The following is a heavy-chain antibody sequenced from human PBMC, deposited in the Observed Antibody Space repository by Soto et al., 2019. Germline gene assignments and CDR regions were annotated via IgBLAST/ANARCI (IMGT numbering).Heavy chain of an antibody. CDR3: ATALGVITIFGTEY. CDR1: GFTFSSYA. J-gene: IGHJ4*02. D-gene: IGHD3-3*01. V-gene: IGHV3-23*01. Sequence: EVQLLESGEGLVQPGGSLRLSGAASGFTFSSYAMSWVREAPGKGLEWVSAISGSGGSTYYADSVKGRFTISRDNSKNALYLQMNSLRGEDTAVYYCATALGVITIFGTEYWGQGTLVTVSS. CDR2: ISGSGGST.